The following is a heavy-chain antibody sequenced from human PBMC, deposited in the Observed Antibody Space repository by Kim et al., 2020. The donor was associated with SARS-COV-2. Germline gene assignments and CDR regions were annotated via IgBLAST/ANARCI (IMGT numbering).Heavy chain of an antibody. CDR3: ARRPGNCSSTSCYIWWAGEFDP. Sequence: SVKVSCKASGGTFSSYAISWVRQAPGQGLEWMGGIIPIFGTANYAQKFQGRVTITADESTSTAYMELSSLRSEDTAVYYCARRPGNCSSTSCYIWWAGEFDPWGQGTLVTVSS. CDR2: IIPIFGTA. CDR1: GGTFSSYA. D-gene: IGHD2-2*02. V-gene: IGHV1-69*13. J-gene: IGHJ5*02.